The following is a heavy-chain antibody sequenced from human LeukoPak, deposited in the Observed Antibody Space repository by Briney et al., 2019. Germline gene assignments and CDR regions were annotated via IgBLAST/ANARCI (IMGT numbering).Heavy chain of an antibody. CDR2: IYYSGST. J-gene: IGHJ4*02. CDR1: GGSFSGYY. V-gene: IGHV4-34*01. CDR3: ASLWSGEWKLDY. Sequence: SETLSLTCAVYGGSFSGYYWSWIRQPPGKGLEWIGSIYYSGSTYYNPSLKSRVTISVDTSKNQFSLKLSSVTAADTAVYYCASLWSGEWKLDYWGQGTLVTVSS. D-gene: IGHD3-10*01.